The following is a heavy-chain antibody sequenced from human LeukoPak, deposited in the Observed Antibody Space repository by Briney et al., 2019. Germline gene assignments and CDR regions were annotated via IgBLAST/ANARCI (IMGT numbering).Heavy chain of an antibody. J-gene: IGHJ3*02. CDR1: GFTFSSCG. D-gene: IGHD2-15*01. CDR2: ISYDGSNK. CDR3: ATAGCSGGSCYSSWRDAFVI. V-gene: IGHV3-30*03. Sequence: GGSLRLSCAASGFTFSSCGMHWVRQAPGKGLEWVAVISYDGSNKYYADSVKGRFTISRDNSKNTLYLQMNSLRAEDTAVYYCATAGCSGGSCYSSWRDAFVIWGQGTMVTVSS.